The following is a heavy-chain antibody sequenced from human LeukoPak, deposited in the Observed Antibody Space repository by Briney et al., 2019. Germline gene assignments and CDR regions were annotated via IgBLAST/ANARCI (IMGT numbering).Heavy chain of an antibody. CDR1: GYSFTNYW. CDR3: ARRKRATRGYYYGMDV. Sequence: GESLKISCKGSGYSFTNYWIGWVRQRPGKGLEWMGSIYPGDSYTRYSPSFQGQVTTSADKSISTAYLQWSSLKASDTAMYYCARRKRATRGYYYGMDVWGQGTTVTVSS. CDR2: IYPGDSYT. J-gene: IGHJ6*02. V-gene: IGHV5-51*01.